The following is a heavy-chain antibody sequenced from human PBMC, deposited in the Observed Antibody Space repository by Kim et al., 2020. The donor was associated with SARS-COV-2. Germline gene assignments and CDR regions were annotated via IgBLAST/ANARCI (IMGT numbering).Heavy chain of an antibody. Sequence: NYEPKSQGRVTMTEDTSTDTAYMELSSLRSEDRAVYYCATEVTVTTGFDYWGQGTLVTVSS. J-gene: IGHJ4*02. V-gene: IGHV1-24*01. D-gene: IGHD4-17*01. CDR3: ATEVTVTTGFDY.